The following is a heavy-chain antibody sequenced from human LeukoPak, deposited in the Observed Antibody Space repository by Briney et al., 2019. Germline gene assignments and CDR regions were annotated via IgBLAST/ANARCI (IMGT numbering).Heavy chain of an antibody. CDR3: ARSQLKYSSGWMLNWFDP. CDR2: IYYSGST. CDR1: GGSISSGDYY. D-gene: IGHD6-19*01. Sequence: SETLSLTCTVSGGSISSGDYYWCWIRQPPGKGLKWIGYIYYSGSTYYNPSLKSRVTISVDTSKNQFSLKLSSVTAADTAVYYCARSQLKYSSGWMLNWFDPWGQGTLVTVSS. J-gene: IGHJ5*02. V-gene: IGHV4-30-4*08.